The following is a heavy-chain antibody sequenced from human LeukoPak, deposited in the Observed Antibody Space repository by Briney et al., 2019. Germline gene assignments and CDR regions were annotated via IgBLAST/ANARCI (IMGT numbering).Heavy chain of an antibody. J-gene: IGHJ4*02. CDR1: GFTFSNAW. D-gene: IGHD6-6*01. CDR3: TTCTSSVHEPGPPWD. V-gene: IGHV3-15*01. Sequence: GGSLRLSCAASGFTFSNAWMSWVRQAPGKGLEWVGRSKSKTDGGTTDYAAPVKGRFTISRDDSKNTLYLQMNSLKTEDTAVYYCTTCTSSVHEPGPPWDWGQGALVTVSS. CDR2: SKSKTDGGTT.